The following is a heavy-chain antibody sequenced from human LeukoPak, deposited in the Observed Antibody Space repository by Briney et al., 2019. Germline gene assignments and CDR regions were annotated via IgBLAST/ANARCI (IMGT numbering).Heavy chain of an antibody. CDR2: SNDSGGT. CDR3: ARAGAWQIDP. Sequence: SETLSLTCAVYGGTFSGYYWSWIRQPPGKRLEWVGESNDSGGTNYNPSLKSRVTISADKSKNQVSLRLTSVSAADTAIYYCARAGAWQIDPWGQGTLVTVSS. V-gene: IGHV4-34*01. CDR1: GGTFSGYY. D-gene: IGHD3-10*01. J-gene: IGHJ5*02.